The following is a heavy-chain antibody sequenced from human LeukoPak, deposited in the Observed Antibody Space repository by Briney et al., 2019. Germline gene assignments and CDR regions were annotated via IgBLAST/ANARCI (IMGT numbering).Heavy chain of an antibody. D-gene: IGHD6-19*01. Sequence: AGGSLRLSCAASGFTFSDYYMSWIRQAPGKGLEWVSAISGSGGSTYYADSVKGRFTISRDNSKNTLYLEMNTLRAEDTAIYYCAKDPSSGWPPSNMDVWGKGTTVTVSS. CDR3: AKDPSSGWPPSNMDV. CDR2: ISGSGGST. V-gene: IGHV3-23*01. CDR1: GFTFSDYY. J-gene: IGHJ6*03.